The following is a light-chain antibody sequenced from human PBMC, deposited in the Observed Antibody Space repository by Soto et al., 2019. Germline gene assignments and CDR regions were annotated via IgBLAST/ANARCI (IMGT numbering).Light chain of an antibody. CDR1: QSVSSN. Sequence: EIVMTQSPATLSVSPGERATLSCRASQSVSSNLAWYQQKPGQAPRLLIYGASTRATGIPARFSRSGSGTQCTLTITSLQSEDLAVYYCQQYTDRPLTFGGETKVEIK. CDR3: QQYTDRPLT. J-gene: IGKJ4*01. CDR2: GAS. V-gene: IGKV3-15*01.